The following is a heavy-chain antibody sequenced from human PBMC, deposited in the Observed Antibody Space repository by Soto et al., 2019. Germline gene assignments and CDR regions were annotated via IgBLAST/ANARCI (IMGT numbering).Heavy chain of an antibody. CDR3: ARSMPNYDFWNALTSLNPFDV. CDR1: GYTFTDYY. V-gene: IGHV1-2*02. CDR2: INPNSRGT. Sequence: ASVKVSCKASGYTFTDYYMHCVLQSPLQWLAWLGWINPNSRGTNYAQKFQGSVTMTRDTSISTACMELSRLRSDDTAVYYCARSMPNYDFWNALTSLNPFDVWGQGTMVTVSS. D-gene: IGHD3-3*01. J-gene: IGHJ3*01.